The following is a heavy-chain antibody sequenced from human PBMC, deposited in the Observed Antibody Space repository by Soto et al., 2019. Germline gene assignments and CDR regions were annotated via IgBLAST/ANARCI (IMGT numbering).Heavy chain of an antibody. Sequence: QVQLQQSGPGLVKPSQTLSLTCAISGDSVSSNSAAWNWIRQSPSRGLEWLGSTYYRSKWYNDYALSVKSRITSNTDTSKKQFALQLNSVTPEHTAVYYGARASRNAFDIWGQGRMVTVCS. CDR3: ARASRNAFDI. CDR1: GDSVSSNSAA. V-gene: IGHV6-1*01. CDR2: TYYRSKWYN. J-gene: IGHJ3*02.